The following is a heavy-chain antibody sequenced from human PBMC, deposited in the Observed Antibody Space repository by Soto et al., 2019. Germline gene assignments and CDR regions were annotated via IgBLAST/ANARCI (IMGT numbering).Heavy chain of an antibody. CDR2: IYSSGNT. D-gene: IGHD3-3*01. J-gene: IGHJ5*02. Sequence: SETLSLTCSVSGGTISGYYWTWIRQPAGKGLEWIGRIYSSGNTKYNPSLQSRVTMSLDTSNNQFSLRLTSVTAADTAVYYCARGQRFSDWFDPWGQGALVTVSS. CDR1: GGTISGYY. V-gene: IGHV4-4*07. CDR3: ARGQRFSDWFDP.